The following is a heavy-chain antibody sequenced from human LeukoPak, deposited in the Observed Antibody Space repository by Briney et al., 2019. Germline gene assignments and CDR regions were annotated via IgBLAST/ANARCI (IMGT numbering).Heavy chain of an antibody. D-gene: IGHD4-23*01. CDR3: ARNYGGNPRGALDI. CDR2: IYYSGSS. Sequence: PSETLPLTCTVSGDSISSYYWSWIRQPPGKGLEWIGYIYYSGSSNYNPSLKSRVTISVDTSKNQFSLKLSSVTAADTAVYYCARNYGGNPRGALDIWGQGTMVTVSS. CDR1: GDSISSYY. V-gene: IGHV4-59*01. J-gene: IGHJ3*02.